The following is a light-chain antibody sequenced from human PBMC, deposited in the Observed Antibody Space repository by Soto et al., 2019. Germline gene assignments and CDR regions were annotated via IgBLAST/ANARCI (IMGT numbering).Light chain of an antibody. J-gene: IGKJ2*01. CDR1: QSNHSW. CDR2: DAS. Sequence: DILMTQSPSALSASVGDSVTITCRASQSNHSWVAWYQQKPGKAPKLLIYDASTLEGGVSSRFGGSGAGTEFTLTISSLQPDDFATYYCQQYHTYSYSFGQGTKLEIK. CDR3: QQYHTYSYS. V-gene: IGKV1-5*01.